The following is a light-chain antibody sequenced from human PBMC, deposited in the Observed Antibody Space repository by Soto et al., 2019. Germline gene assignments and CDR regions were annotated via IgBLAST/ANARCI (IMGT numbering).Light chain of an antibody. CDR1: QSVSSL. CDR3: QQRSNWPWT. Sequence: EIVLTQSPATLYSSPGERATLSCGASQSVSSLLAWYQQKPGQAPRLLIYAASNRATGIPARFSGSGSGTDFTLTISSLEPEDFAVYYCQQRSNWPWTLGQGTKVEI. V-gene: IGKV3-11*01. J-gene: IGKJ1*01. CDR2: AAS.